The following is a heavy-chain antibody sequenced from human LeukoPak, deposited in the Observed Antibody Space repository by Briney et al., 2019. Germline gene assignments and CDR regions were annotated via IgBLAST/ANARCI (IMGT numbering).Heavy chain of an antibody. V-gene: IGHV4-59*06. CDR3: AAEESIAAAGTQAFDI. J-gene: IGHJ3*02. CDR2: IYYSGST. CDR1: GGSISSYY. D-gene: IGHD6-13*01. Sequence: SETLSLTCTVSGGSISSYYWSWIRQPPGKGLEWIGYIYYSGSTYYNPSLKSRVTISVDTSKNQFSLKLSSVTAADTAVYYCAAEESIAAAGTQAFDIWGQGTMVTVSS.